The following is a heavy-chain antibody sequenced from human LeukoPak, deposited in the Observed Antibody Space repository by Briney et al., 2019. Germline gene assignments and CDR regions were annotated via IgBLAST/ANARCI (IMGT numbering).Heavy chain of an antibody. CDR3: AKDRHAPGRYCSSTSCFPFDS. Sequence: PGGSLRLSCAASGFTFSSYSMNWVRQAPGKGLEWVSYISSSSSTIYYADSVKGRFTISRDNAKNSLYLQMNSLRAEDTAVYYCAKDRHAPGRYCSSTSCFPFDSWGQGTLVTVSS. J-gene: IGHJ5*01. D-gene: IGHD2-2*01. CDR2: ISSSSSTI. V-gene: IGHV3-48*01. CDR1: GFTFSSYS.